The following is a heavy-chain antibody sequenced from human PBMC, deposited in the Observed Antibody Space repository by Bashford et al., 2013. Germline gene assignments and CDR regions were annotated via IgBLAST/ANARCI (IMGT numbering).Heavy chain of an antibody. J-gene: IGHJ5*02. D-gene: IGHD3-22*01. V-gene: IGHV1-2*02. CDR2: IKPNSGGT. CDR3: ARETDFYDSSIAGFDP. CDR1: GYSFTDYY. Sequence: ASVKVSCKASGYSFTDYYMHWVRQAPGQGLEWMGWIKPNSGGTAYAQKFQGRVTMTRDTSTSTVYMDLSRLRSDDTAVYYCARETDFYDSSIAGFDPWGQGTLVTVSS.